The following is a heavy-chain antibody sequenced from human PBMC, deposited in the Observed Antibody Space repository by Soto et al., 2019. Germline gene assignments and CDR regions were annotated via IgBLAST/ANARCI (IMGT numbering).Heavy chain of an antibody. CDR1: GFTFSSYW. CDR3: GRGAGGYYYMDV. J-gene: IGHJ6*03. D-gene: IGHD3-10*01. V-gene: IGHV3-74*01. CDR2: VYTDGSRT. Sequence: EVQLVESGGGLVQPGGSLRLSCAASGFTFSSYWMHWVRQAPGKGLVWVSRVYTDGSRTSYADSVKGRFTISRDNAENTLYLQMNSLRAEDTAVYYCGRGAGGYYYMDVWGKGTTVTVSS.